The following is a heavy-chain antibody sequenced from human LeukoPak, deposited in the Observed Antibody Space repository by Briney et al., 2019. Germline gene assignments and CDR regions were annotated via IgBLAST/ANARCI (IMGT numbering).Heavy chain of an antibody. D-gene: IGHD3-10*01. CDR1: GSTASSNY. Sequence: GGSLRLSCAASGSTASSNYMSWVRQAPGKGLEWVSVIYSGGSTYYADSVKGRFTISRDNSKNTLDLQMNSLRAEDTAVYYCAKDRGVWAFDIWGQGTMVTVSS. J-gene: IGHJ3*02. CDR3: AKDRGVWAFDI. V-gene: IGHV3-66*01. CDR2: IYSGGST.